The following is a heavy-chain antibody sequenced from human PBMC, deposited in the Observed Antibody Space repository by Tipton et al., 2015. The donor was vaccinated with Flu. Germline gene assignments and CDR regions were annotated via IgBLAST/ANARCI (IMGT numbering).Heavy chain of an antibody. D-gene: IGHD3-16*01. CDR1: GFPFSNFW. Sequence: GSLRLSCAVSGFPFSNFWMHWVRQAPGKGLGWVAHINQNGNEKAYAESVQGRFTISRDNAKNSLFLQMHSLRAEDTAIYYCVRFAGGSWGQGTLVTVSS. J-gene: IGHJ5*02. CDR2: INQNGNEK. V-gene: IGHV3-7*01. CDR3: VRFAGGS.